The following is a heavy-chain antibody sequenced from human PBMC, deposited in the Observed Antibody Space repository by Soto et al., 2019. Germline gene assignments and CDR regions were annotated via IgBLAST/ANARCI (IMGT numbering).Heavy chain of an antibody. Sequence: SETLSLTCTVSGGSISSSSYYWGWIRQPPGKGLEWIGSIYYSGSTYYNPSLKSRVTISVDTSKNQFSLKLSSVTAADTAVYYCARQVMTTRGDFDYWGQGTLVTVSS. J-gene: IGHJ4*02. CDR2: IYYSGST. D-gene: IGHD3-16*01. CDR3: ARQVMTTRGDFDY. CDR1: GGSISSSSYY. V-gene: IGHV4-39*01.